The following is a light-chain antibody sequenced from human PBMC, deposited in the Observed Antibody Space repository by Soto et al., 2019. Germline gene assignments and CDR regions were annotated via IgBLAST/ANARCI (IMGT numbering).Light chain of an antibody. CDR3: QQYYSYPLT. V-gene: IGKV1-5*03. CDR2: KAS. Sequence: DIQMTQSPSTLSASVGDRVTITCRASQIINTWLAWYQNKPGKAPNFLIYKASSLESGVPSRFSGSGSGTEFTLTISRLQPDDFATYYCQQYYSYPLTFGGGTKVEIK. J-gene: IGKJ4*01. CDR1: QIINTW.